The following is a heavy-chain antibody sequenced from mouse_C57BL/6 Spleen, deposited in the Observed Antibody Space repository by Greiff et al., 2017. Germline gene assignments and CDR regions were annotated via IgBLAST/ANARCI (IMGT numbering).Heavy chain of an antibody. CDR1: GYTFTSYG. CDR3: ARRDYYGSFDY. CDR2: IYPRSGNT. J-gene: IGHJ2*01. D-gene: IGHD1-1*01. Sequence: VKLVESGAELARPGASVKLSCKASGYTFTSYGISWVKQRTGQGLEWIGEIYPRSGNTYYNEKFKGKATLTADKSSSTAYMELRSLTSEDSAVYFCARRDYYGSFDYWGQGTTLTVSS. V-gene: IGHV1-81*01.